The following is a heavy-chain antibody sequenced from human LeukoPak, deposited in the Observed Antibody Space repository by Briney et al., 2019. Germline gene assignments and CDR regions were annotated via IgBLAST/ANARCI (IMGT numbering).Heavy chain of an antibody. CDR1: GFTFSNYA. V-gene: IGHV3-23*01. J-gene: IGHJ4*02. D-gene: IGHD5-12*01. CDR3: AKQRGYGVSNYIDY. CDR2: ISGSGNST. Sequence: PGGSLRLSCAASGFTFSNYAMRWVRQAPGKGLEWVSTISGSGNSTYYADSVKGRFTISRDNSKNTFYLQMNSLRAEDTAVYYCAKQRGYGVSNYIDYWGQGTLVTVSS.